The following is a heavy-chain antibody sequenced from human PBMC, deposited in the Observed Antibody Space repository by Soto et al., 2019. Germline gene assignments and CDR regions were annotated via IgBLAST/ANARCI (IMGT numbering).Heavy chain of an antibody. V-gene: IGHV3-7*01. D-gene: IGHD2-15*01. CDR3: ARPLGWRDAFDI. CDR2: LKRDGSEK. Sequence: PGGSLRLSCAASGFTFSNYWMSWVRQAPGKGLEWVANLKRDGSEKYYVDSVKGRFTISRDNAKNSLYLQMNSLRAEDTAVYYCARPLGWRDAFDIWGQGTVVTVS. J-gene: IGHJ3*02. CDR1: GFTFSNYW.